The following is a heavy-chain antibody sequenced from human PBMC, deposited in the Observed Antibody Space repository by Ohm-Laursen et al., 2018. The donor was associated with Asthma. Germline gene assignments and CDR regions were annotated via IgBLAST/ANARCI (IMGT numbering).Heavy chain of an antibody. D-gene: IGHD1-26*01. J-gene: IGHJ1*01. CDR3: ARIGPEWELPGREYSLHH. CDR2: ISTASSFI. CDR1: GYTFSRYS. Sequence: SLRLSCAASGYTFSRYSIHWVRQIPGKGLEWATSISTASSFIYYADSAWGRFTTSRDNAKNSVYLQMHSLRAEDTALYYCARIGPEWELPGREYSLHHWGEGTLVTVSS. V-gene: IGHV3-21*01.